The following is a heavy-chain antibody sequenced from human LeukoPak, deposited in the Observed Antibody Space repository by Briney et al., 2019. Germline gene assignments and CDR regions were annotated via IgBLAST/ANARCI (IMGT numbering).Heavy chain of an antibody. Sequence: GASVKVSCKASGGTFSSYAISWVRQAPGQGLEWMGRIIPILGIANCAQKFQGRVTITADKSTSTAYMELSSLRSEDTAVYYCARGSDGSGSYSDYYYYGIDVWGQRTTVTVSS. CDR2: IIPILGIA. CDR3: ARGSDGSGSYSDYYYYGIDV. V-gene: IGHV1-69*04. J-gene: IGHJ6*02. CDR1: GGTFSSYA. D-gene: IGHD3-10*01.